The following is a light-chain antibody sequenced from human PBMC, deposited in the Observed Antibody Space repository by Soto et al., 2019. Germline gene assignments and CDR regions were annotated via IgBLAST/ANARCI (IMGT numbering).Light chain of an antibody. Sequence: IQLTQSPSSLSASVGDRVTITCRASQDISSSLGWYQQKPGKAPKLLIYAASILQSGVPSRFSGSGFGTDFTLNISSLQAEDCSSYFCQQLRSYPSTVGGGTKVEIK. CDR1: QDISSS. CDR3: QQLRSYPST. CDR2: AAS. V-gene: IGKV1-9*01. J-gene: IGKJ4*01.